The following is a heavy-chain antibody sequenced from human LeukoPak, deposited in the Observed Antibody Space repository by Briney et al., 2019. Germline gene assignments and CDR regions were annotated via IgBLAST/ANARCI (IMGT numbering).Heavy chain of an antibody. V-gene: IGHV3-23*01. CDR3: AKTPDIVVVTAITGSFDY. Sequence: GDLRLSCAASGFTFSSYAMSWVRQAPGKGLEWVSAISGSGGSTYYADSVKGRFTISRDNSKNTLYLQMNSLRTEDTAVYYCAKTPDIVVVTAITGSFDYWGQGTLVTVSS. CDR2: ISGSGGST. D-gene: IGHD2-21*02. CDR1: GFTFSSYA. J-gene: IGHJ4*02.